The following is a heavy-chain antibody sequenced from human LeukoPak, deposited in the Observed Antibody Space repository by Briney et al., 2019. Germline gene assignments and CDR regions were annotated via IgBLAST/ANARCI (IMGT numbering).Heavy chain of an antibody. V-gene: IGHV3-23*01. D-gene: IGHD2-2*01. J-gene: IGHJ6*03. CDR1: GFTFSDYA. Sequence: GGSLRLSCAASGFTFSDYAMSWVRQAPGKGLEWVSTISGSGENTYYADPVKGRFTISRDNSKNTLYLQMNSLRADDTAVYYCAKDHYCTSTSCPYYYYYYYLDVWGKGTTVTVSS. CDR2: ISGSGENT. CDR3: AKDHYCTSTSCPYYYYYYYLDV.